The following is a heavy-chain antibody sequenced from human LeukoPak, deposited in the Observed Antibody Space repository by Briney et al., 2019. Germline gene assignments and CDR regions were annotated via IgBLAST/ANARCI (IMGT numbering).Heavy chain of an antibody. J-gene: IGHJ6*03. CDR2: INPNSGGT. Sequence: ASVKVSCKASGYTFTGYYMHWVRQAPGQGLEWMGWINPNSGGTNYAQKFQGRVTMTRDTSISTAYTELSRLRSDDTAVYYCARAYLGYCSGGSCYPYAYYYYYYMDVWGKGTTVTISS. CDR1: GYTFTGYY. CDR3: ARAYLGYCSGGSCYPYAYYYYYYMDV. D-gene: IGHD2-15*01. V-gene: IGHV1-2*02.